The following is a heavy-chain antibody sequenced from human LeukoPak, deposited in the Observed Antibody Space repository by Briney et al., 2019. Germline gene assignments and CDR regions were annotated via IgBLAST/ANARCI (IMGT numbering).Heavy chain of an antibody. Sequence: ASVKVSCKASGYTFNTYGITWVRQAPGQGLEWMGWISGYNGKTKYAQKLQDRVTMTTDTSTTTAYMELRSLRSDDTAVYYCARAGAVLDNWFDPWGQGTLVTVSS. V-gene: IGHV1-18*01. CDR3: ARAGAVLDNWFDP. CDR1: GYTFNTYG. J-gene: IGHJ5*02. CDR2: ISGYNGKT. D-gene: IGHD6-19*01.